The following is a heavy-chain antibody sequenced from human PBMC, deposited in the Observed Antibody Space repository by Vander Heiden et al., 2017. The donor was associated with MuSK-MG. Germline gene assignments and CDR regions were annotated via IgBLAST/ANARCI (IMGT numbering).Heavy chain of an antibody. J-gene: IGHJ6*03. D-gene: IGHD1-1*01. V-gene: IGHV4-59*08. CDR3: ARLTISGYYYMDV. CDR1: GGSLSSYY. Sequence: QVQLQESGPGLVKPSETLSLTCTVSGGSLSSYYWSWIRQPPGKGLEWIGYIYYSGSTNYNPSLKSRVTISVDTSKNQFSLKLSSVTAADTAVYYCARLTISGYYYMDVWGKGTTVTVSS. CDR2: IYYSGST.